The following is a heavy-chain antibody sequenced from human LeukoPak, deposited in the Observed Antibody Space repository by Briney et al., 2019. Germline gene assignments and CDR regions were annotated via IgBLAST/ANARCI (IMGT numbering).Heavy chain of an antibody. D-gene: IGHD6-13*01. Sequence: GRSLRLSCAASGFTFSSYAMHWVRQAPGKGLEWVAVISYDGSNKYYADSVKGRFTISRDNSKNTLYLQMNSLRAEDTAVYYCAGDTRTGYSSSWYGTIDYWGQGTLVTVSS. V-gene: IGHV3-30*01. CDR1: GFTFSSYA. CDR2: ISYDGSNK. CDR3: AGDTRTGYSSSWYGTIDY. J-gene: IGHJ4*02.